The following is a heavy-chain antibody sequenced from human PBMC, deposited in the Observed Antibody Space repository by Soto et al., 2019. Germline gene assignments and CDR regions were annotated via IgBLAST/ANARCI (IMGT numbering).Heavy chain of an antibody. Sequence: EVQLVESGGGLVQPGGSLRLSCAASGFTFSGYSMFWVRQAPGKGLEYVSAINTNGVNTFYAKSVKGRFTISRDNSKNTMYHQMGSLIAEDMAVYYCARGRVEDSSGWATYFDSWGQGTLVTVSS. J-gene: IGHJ4*02. V-gene: IGHV3-64*01. CDR2: INTNGVNT. CDR3: ARGRVEDSSGWATYFDS. D-gene: IGHD6-19*01. CDR1: GFTFSGYS.